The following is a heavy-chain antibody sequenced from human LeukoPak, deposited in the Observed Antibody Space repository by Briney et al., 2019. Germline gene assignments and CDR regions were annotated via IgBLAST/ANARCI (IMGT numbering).Heavy chain of an antibody. CDR2: INPDSGVT. CDR1: GYTFTTYY. J-gene: IGHJ6*02. CDR3: TRDYCTGINCYEYNYNCMDV. V-gene: IGHV1-2*02. D-gene: IGHD2-2*01. Sequence: ASVKVSCKASGYTFTTYYIHWVRRAPGQGLEWMGWINPDSGVTESAQKLQGRVTMTRDTSTSTAYMELSRLRSDDTAVYYCTRDYCTGINCYEYNYNCMDVWGQGTTVTVSS.